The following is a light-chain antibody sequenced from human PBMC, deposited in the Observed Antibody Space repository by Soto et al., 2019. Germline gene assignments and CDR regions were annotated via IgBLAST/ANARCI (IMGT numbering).Light chain of an antibody. CDR1: QSVSSSR. V-gene: IGKV3D-20*01. CDR3: QQYGNSPIT. J-gene: IGKJ5*01. Sequence: VFTQSQTTLSLTRRERAPGCCRTSQSVSSSRLAWYQQKPALAPRLLIYDASSRATGIPDRFSGSGSGTDFTLTIRRLEPEDFAVYYCQQYGNSPITCAQGTRLEI. CDR2: DAS.